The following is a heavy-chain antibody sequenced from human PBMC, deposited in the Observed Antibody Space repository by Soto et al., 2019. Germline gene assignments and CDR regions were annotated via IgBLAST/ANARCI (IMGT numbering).Heavy chain of an antibody. Sequence: EVQLVQSGAEVKKPGESLKISCKGSGYSFTSYWIGWVRQMPGKGLEWMGIIYPGDSDTRYSPSFQGQVTISADKSISTAYLQWSSLKASDTAMYYCARHHRQWLEPRPRHFDYWGQGTLVTVSS. J-gene: IGHJ4*02. V-gene: IGHV5-51*01. CDR1: GYSFTSYW. CDR2: IYPGDSDT. CDR3: ARHHRQWLEPRPRHFDY. D-gene: IGHD6-19*01.